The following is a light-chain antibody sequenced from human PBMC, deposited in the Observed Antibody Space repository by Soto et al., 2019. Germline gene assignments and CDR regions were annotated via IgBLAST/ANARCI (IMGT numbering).Light chain of an antibody. V-gene: IGLV1-40*01. J-gene: IGLJ1*01. Sequence: QSVLTQPPSVSGAPGQRVTLSCTGSSSTIGAGYDVHWYQQLPGTAPKLLIYGNNNRPSGVPDRFSGSKSGTSASLAITGLQAEDEADYYCQSYDSSLSGYVFGTGTKLTVL. CDR3: QSYDSSLSGYV. CDR2: GNN. CDR1: SSTIGAGYD.